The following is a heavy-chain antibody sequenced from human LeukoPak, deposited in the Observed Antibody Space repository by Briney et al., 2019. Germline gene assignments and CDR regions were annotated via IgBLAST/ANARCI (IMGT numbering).Heavy chain of an antibody. J-gene: IGHJ4*02. Sequence: GGSLRLSCAASTFTFSYFSMHWVRQAPGKGLEWVAVISYDGSNKYYSDSVKGRFTISRDNSKSTLFLQTNSLRAEDTAVYYCARSSGGYFRYCDYWGQGTLVTVSS. CDR2: ISYDGSNK. CDR3: ARSSGGYFRYCDY. CDR1: TFTFSYFS. D-gene: IGHD6-19*01. V-gene: IGHV3-30-3*01.